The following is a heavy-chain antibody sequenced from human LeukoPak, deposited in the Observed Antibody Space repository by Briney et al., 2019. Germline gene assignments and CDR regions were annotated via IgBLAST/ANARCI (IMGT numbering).Heavy chain of an antibody. J-gene: IGHJ4*02. CDR1: GYSISSGYY. CDR2: IYHSGST. D-gene: IGHD6-13*01. Sequence: SETLSLTCTVSGYSISSGYYWGWIRQPPGKGLEWIGSIYHSGSTYYNPSLKSRVTISVDASKNQFSLKLNSVTAADTAVYFCARAEEQQLVLFDYWGQGTLVTVSS. V-gene: IGHV4-38-2*02. CDR3: ARAEEQQLVLFDY.